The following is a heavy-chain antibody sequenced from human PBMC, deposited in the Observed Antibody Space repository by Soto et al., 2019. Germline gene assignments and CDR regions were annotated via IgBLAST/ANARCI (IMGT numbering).Heavy chain of an antibody. CDR2: ISGSSIYI. CDR1: GFTFSNFA. Sequence: GGSLRLSCAASGFTFSNFAMNWVRQAPGKGLEWVSHISGSSIYIHYADSVRGRFTISRDNAKNSVYLQMDSLRVEDTAVYYCAGEGALKPFSSWGQGALVTVSS. CDR3: AGEGALKPFSS. V-gene: IGHV3-21*01. J-gene: IGHJ5*02.